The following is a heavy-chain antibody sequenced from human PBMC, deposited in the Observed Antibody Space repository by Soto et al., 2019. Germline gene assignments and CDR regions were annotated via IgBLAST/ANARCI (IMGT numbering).Heavy chain of an antibody. CDR2: ISSDGDIT. J-gene: IGHJ5*02. CDR3: VKVSTFYDILTGYYSTNFFDP. D-gene: IGHD3-9*01. V-gene: IGHV3-64D*06. CDR1: GFTLSEYS. Sequence: GGSLRLSCSASGFTLSEYSMHWVRQAPGKGLQYVSTISSDGDITYYADSVKGRFTISRDNSKNTLYLQMNSLRPEDTAVYYCVKVSTFYDILTGYYSTNFFDPWGQGTLVTVSS.